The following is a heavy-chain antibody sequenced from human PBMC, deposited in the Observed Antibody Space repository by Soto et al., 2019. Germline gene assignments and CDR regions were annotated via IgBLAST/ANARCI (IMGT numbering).Heavy chain of an antibody. J-gene: IGHJ3*02. CDR2: IYYSGST. V-gene: IGHV4-39*01. Sequence: QLQLQESGPGLVKPSETLSLTCTVSGGSISSGSYYWGCIRQPPGKGLEWIGSIYYSGSTYYNPSLKGRVTISVDTSKNQFSLKLSSVTAADTAVYYCARPAVAGTSDAFDIWGQGTMVTVFS. D-gene: IGHD6-19*01. CDR3: ARPAVAGTSDAFDI. CDR1: GGSISSGSYY.